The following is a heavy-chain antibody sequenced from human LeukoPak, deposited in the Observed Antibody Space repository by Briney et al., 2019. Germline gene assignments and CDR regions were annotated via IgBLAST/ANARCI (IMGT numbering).Heavy chain of an antibody. CDR1: GFTFSTYE. J-gene: IGHJ6*03. Sequence: GGSLRLSCAASGFTFSTYEMNWVRQAPGKGLEWVSYISSSGSAIYADSVKGRFTISRDNAKNSLFLQMNSLRAEDTAVYYCARDQCPYYYMDVWGKGTTVTVSS. V-gene: IGHV3-48*03. CDR2: ISSSGSAI. D-gene: IGHD6-19*01. CDR3: ARDQCPYYYMDV.